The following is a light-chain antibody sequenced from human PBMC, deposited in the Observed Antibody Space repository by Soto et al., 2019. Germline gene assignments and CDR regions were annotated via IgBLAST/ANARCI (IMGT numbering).Light chain of an antibody. CDR1: QGIKSH. Sequence: DIQLTQSPSFLSASVGDRVTITCRASQGIKSHLAWYQQKPGKAPKLLIYAASTLQSGVPSRFSGGGSGTEFTLTISNLQPEDFANYYCQRHDNYPLSFGGGTKVEIK. J-gene: IGKJ4*01. V-gene: IGKV1-9*01. CDR3: QRHDNYPLS. CDR2: AAS.